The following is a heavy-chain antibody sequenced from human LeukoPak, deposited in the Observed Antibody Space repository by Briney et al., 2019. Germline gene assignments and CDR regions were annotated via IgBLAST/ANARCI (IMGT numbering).Heavy chain of an antibody. CDR3: ARHSGSGWQALGY. J-gene: IGHJ4*02. Sequence: ASVKVSCKASGYAFSNYGISWVRQAPGLGLEWMGWTSYNGNTNYAQKFQDRVTMTTDTSTTTAYMELRSLESDDTAVYYCARHSGSGWQALGYWGQGTLVTVSS. D-gene: IGHD6-19*01. CDR1: GYAFSNYG. CDR2: TSYNGNT. V-gene: IGHV1-18*04.